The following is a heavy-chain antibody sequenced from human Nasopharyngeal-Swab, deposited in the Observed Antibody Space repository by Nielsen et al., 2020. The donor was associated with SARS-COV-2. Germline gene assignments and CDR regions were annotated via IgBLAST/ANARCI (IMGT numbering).Heavy chain of an antibody. J-gene: IGHJ6*02. CDR3: ARLPGYCIGNSCSGHYVMDV. CDR1: GDSISSNDFY. CDR2: ITRSGHT. D-gene: IGHD2-2*01. Sequence: SETLSLTCTVSGDSISSNDFYWGWIRQPPGKGLEWIGSITRSGHTFYNPSAQSRITISADTSKNHFSLKLTSVTAADTAVYYCARLPGYCIGNSCSGHYVMDVWGQGTTVAVSS. V-gene: IGHV4-39*02.